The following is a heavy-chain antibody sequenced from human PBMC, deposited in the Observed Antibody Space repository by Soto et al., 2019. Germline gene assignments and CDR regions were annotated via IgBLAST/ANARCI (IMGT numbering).Heavy chain of an antibody. CDR1: GFTFSAYW. D-gene: IGHD3-10*01. Sequence: EVQLVESGGGLVQPGGSLRLSCAASGFTFSAYWMHWVRQAPGKGLVWVSRIHSNGNTTTYADSVKGRFTISRDNAKNTLYLQMTSLRAEDTAVYYCARSVRSGTYPYYYYAMDVWGQGTTVTVSS. CDR2: IHSNGNTT. V-gene: IGHV3-74*01. CDR3: ARSVRSGTYPYYYYAMDV. J-gene: IGHJ6*02.